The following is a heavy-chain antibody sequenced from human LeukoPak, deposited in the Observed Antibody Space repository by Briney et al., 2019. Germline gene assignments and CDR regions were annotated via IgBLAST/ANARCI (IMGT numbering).Heavy chain of an antibody. Sequence: PSETLSLTCSVSGGSISSSSHYWGWIRQPPGKGLEWIGSIYYSGSTYYNPSLKSRVIISVDTSKNQFSLKLTSVTAADTAVYYCGRHSSLGSGYYYWGQGTLVTVSS. D-gene: IGHD3-3*01. CDR1: GGSISSSSHY. CDR3: GRHSSLGSGYYY. CDR2: IYYSGST. V-gene: IGHV4-39*01. J-gene: IGHJ4*02.